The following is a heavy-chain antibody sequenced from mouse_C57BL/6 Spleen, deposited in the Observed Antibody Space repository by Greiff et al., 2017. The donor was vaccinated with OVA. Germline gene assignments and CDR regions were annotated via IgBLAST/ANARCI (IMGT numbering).Heavy chain of an antibody. CDR3: ARDRGEGY. CDR2: ISDGGSYT. V-gene: IGHV5-4*01. Sequence: EVKLMESGGGLVKPGGSLKLSCAASGFTFSSYAMSWVRQTPEKRLEWVATISDGGSYTDYPDNVKGRFTISRDNAKNNLYLQMSHLKSEDTAMYYCARDRGEGYWGQGTTLTVSS. D-gene: IGHD2-13*01. CDR1: GFTFSSYA. J-gene: IGHJ2*01.